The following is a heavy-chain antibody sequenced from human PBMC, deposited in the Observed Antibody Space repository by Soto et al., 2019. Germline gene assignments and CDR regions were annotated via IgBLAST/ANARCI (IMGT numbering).Heavy chain of an antibody. Sequence: QITLKESGPTLVKPTQTLTLTCTFSGFSLSTTGVGVGWLRQPPGKALEWLALIYWDDDKRYRPSLKSRLTSTRDTSTNQVVLIMTNMDPVDTATYCCAHKRDGDYFTLAAAFDILGQGTMVTVSS. D-gene: IGHD4-17*01. CDR2: IYWDDDK. CDR1: GFSLSTTGVG. V-gene: IGHV2-5*02. J-gene: IGHJ3*02. CDR3: AHKRDGDYFTLAAAFDI.